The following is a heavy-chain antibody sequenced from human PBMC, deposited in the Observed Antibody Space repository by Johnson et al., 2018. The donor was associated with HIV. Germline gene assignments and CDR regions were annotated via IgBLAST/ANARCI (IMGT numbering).Heavy chain of an antibody. J-gene: IGHJ3*02. V-gene: IGHV3-NL1*01. CDR1: GFTFSSYG. D-gene: IGHD1-26*01. Sequence: QVQLVESGGGVVQPGGSLRLSCAASGFTFSSYGMHWVRQAPGKGLEWVSRINSDGSNPIYADSMMGRFTISRDNSKNTLYLQMNSLRAEDTAVYYCAKDGRVGATLMSTGDDAFDIWGQGTMVTVSS. CDR3: AKDGRVGATLMSTGDDAFDI. CDR2: INSDGSNP.